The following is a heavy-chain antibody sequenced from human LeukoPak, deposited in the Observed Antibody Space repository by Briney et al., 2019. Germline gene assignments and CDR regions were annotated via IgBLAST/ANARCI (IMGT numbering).Heavy chain of an antibody. CDR1: GGSISSDDYY. J-gene: IGHJ4*02. CDR3: ARDLVATTGGFDY. D-gene: IGHD5-12*01. V-gene: IGHV4-30-4*01. Sequence: SQTLSLTCTVSGGSISSDDYYWSWIRQPPGKGLEWIGYIHYSGSTYYNPSLKSRVTISVDTSKNQFSLKVNSVTAADTAVYYCARDLVATTGGFDYWGQGTLVTASS. CDR2: IHYSGST.